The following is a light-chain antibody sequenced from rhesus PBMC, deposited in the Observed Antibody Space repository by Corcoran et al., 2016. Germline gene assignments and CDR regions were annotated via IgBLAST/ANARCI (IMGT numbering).Light chain of an antibody. Sequence: DIQMTQSPSSLSASVGDRVTISCRASQGIYTYLNWYQQKRGEAPKHLIYYGSDLAAGVPLSFSGYRSWTDYTRPISSLQPEEVATYYWQQYNDFPVTFGGGTKVDLK. CDR1: QGIYTY. CDR2: YGS. J-gene: IGKJ4*01. CDR3: QQYNDFPVT. V-gene: IGKV1-66*01.